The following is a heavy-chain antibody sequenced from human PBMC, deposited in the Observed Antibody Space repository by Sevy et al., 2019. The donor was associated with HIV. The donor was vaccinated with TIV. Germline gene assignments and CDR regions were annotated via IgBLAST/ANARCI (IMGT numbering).Heavy chain of an antibody. V-gene: IGHV3-33*08. CDR2: IWYDGTIK. CDR3: ARGGGFFGGDFYSIDY. J-gene: IGHJ4*02. Sequence: GGSLRLSCAAPGFTFSSYVMHWVRQAPGKGLEWVALIWYDGTIKYYADSVKGRFTISGDNSKDTLFLQMNSLTPEDTAVYYCARGGGFFGGDFYSIDYWGQGALVTVSS. D-gene: IGHD2-21*02. CDR1: GFTFSSYV.